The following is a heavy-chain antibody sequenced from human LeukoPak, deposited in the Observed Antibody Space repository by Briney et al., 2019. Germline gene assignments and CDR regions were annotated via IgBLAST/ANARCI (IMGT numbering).Heavy chain of an antibody. CDR2: IRYDKTGK. CDR3: AKDRCSNGVGCYYYYMDV. V-gene: IGHV3-30*02. CDR1: GFTFSTYG. D-gene: IGHD2-8*01. J-gene: IGHJ6*03. Sequence: GGSLILSCAASGFTFSTYGMHWVRQAPGKGLEWVAFIRYDKTGKYYADSVKGRFTISRDNSKNTLYLQMHSLRAEDTAVYYCAKDRCSNGVGCYYYYMDVWGKGTTVTISS.